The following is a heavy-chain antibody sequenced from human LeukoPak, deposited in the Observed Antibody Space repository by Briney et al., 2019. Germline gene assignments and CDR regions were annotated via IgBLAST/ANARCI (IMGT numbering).Heavy chain of an antibody. J-gene: IGHJ5*02. CDR1: GYTFTSYY. CDR2: INPTGGST. CDR3: ARDNSAGDNAWWFDP. V-gene: IGHV1-46*01. Sequence: ASVKVSCKASGYTFTSYYMHWVRQAPGQGLEWMGLINPTGGSTGYAQKFQGRVTTTRDMSTSTDYMELSSLRSEDTAIYYCARDNSAGDNAWWFDPWGQGTLVTVSS. D-gene: IGHD1-26*01.